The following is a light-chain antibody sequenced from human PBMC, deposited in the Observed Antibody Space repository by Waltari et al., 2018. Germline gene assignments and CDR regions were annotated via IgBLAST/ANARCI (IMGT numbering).Light chain of an antibody. CDR2: EVS. CDR1: NSAVGAYNY. CDR3: SSYSGTSTWV. J-gene: IGLJ3*02. V-gene: IGLV2-14*01. Sequence: QSALTQPASVSGSPGQSLTISCTGTNSAVGAYNYVSWYQQPPGKVPKRMIYEVSNRPSGVSNRFSGSKSGNTASLTISGLQAEDEGDYYCSSYSGTSTWVFGGGTKLTVL.